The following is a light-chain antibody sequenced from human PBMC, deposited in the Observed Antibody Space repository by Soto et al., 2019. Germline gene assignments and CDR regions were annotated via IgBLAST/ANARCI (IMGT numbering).Light chain of an antibody. V-gene: IGLV2-14*01. Sequence: QSALTQPPSASGSPGQSVTISCTGTSSDVGTYDYVSWYQQHPGKAPKLMIYEVSNRPSGVSNRFSASKSGNTASLTISGLQAEDEADYYCTSYTSSTTWVFGGGTKVTVL. J-gene: IGLJ3*02. CDR2: EVS. CDR1: SSDVGTYDY. CDR3: TSYTSSTTWV.